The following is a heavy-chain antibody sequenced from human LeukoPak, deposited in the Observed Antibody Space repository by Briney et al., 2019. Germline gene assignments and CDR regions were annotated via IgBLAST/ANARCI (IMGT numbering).Heavy chain of an antibody. J-gene: IGHJ3*02. Sequence: SETLSLTCTVSGGPISSYYWSWIRQPPGKGLEWIGYIYYSGSTNYNPSLKSRVTISVDTSKNQFSLKLSSVTAADTAVYYCARTFMGATVFRDAFDIWGRGTMVTVSS. V-gene: IGHV4-59*08. CDR2: IYYSGST. D-gene: IGHD1-26*01. CDR1: GGPISSYY. CDR3: ARTFMGATVFRDAFDI.